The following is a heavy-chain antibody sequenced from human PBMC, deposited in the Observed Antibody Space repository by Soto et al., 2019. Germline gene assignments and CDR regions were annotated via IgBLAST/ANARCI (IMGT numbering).Heavy chain of an antibody. D-gene: IGHD2-8*01. V-gene: IGHV4-4*07. Sequence: QVHLQESGPGLVKPSETLSLTCAISGDSIGNFYWSWIRQPAGKGLESLGRLSASGRTNYSPSLQSRVTMSLDRSKNRFSLRLTSVSAVDTAVYFCARGMGRYFDLWGRGTLVTVSS. CDR1: GDSIGNFY. J-gene: IGHJ2*01. CDR2: LSASGRT. CDR3: ARGMGRYFDL.